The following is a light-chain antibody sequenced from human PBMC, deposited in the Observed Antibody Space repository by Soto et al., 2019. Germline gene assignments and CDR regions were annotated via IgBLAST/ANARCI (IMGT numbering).Light chain of an antibody. CDR3: QQYSSHST. Sequence: DSPMTQSPSTLSASLGDRVTITCRASQSISSWLAWYQQKPGKAPKLLIYKASSLESGVPSRFSGSGSGTDFTLTISSLQPDDFATYYCQQYSSHSTFAQGTKVDIK. CDR2: KAS. J-gene: IGKJ1*01. CDR1: QSISSW. V-gene: IGKV1-5*03.